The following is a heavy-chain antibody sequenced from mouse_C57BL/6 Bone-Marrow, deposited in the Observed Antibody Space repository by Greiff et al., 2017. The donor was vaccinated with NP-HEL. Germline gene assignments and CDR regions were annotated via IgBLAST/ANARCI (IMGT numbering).Heavy chain of an antibody. Sequence: QVQLQQPGAELVRPGSSVKLSCKASGYTFTSYWMDWVKQRPGQGLEWIGNIYPSDSETHYNQKFKDKATLTVDKSSSTAYMQLSSLTSEDSAVYYCARYWGYDYDGRAWGTGTTVTVSS. CDR1: GYTFTSYW. V-gene: IGHV1-61*01. D-gene: IGHD2-4*01. CDR3: ARYWGYDYDGRA. J-gene: IGHJ1*03. CDR2: IYPSDSET.